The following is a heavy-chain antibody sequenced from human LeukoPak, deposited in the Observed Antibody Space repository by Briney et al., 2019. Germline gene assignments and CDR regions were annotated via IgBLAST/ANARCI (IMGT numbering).Heavy chain of an antibody. CDR2: IYPGDSDT. D-gene: IGHD2-15*01. CDR1: EYSFTSYW. V-gene: IGHV5-51*01. J-gene: IGHJ4*02. CDR3: ATAPDCSGGSCYYFDY. Sequence: PGESLKISCKGSEYSFTSYWIGWVRQMPGKGLEWMGIIYPGDSDTRYSPSFQGQVTISADKSISSAYLQWSSLKASDTAMYYCATAPDCSGGSCYYFDYWGQGTLVTVSS.